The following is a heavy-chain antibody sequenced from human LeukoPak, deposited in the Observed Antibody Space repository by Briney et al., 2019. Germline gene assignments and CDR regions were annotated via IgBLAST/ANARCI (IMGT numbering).Heavy chain of an antibody. J-gene: IGHJ4*02. CDR3: ARRGCSSTSCYTDC. D-gene: IGHD2-2*02. Sequence: PSETLSLTCAVYGGSFSGYYWSWIRQPPGKGLEWIGEINHSGSTNYNPSLKSRVTISVDTSKNQFSLKLSSVTAADTAVYYCARRGCSSTSCYTDCWGQGTLVTVSS. V-gene: IGHV4-34*01. CDR2: INHSGST. CDR1: GGSFSGYY.